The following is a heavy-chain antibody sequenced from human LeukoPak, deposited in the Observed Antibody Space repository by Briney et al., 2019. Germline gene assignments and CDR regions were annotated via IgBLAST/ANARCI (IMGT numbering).Heavy chain of an antibody. CDR1: GFTFSSYA. D-gene: IGHD3-10*01. V-gene: IGHV3-30-3*01. Sequence: GGSLRLSCAASGFTFSSYAMHWVRQAPGKGLEWVAVISYDGSNKYYADSVKGRFTISRDNSKNTLYLQMNSLRAEDTAVYYCARGRYFRGAFDYWGQGTLVTVSS. CDR2: ISYDGSNK. CDR3: ARGRYFRGAFDY. J-gene: IGHJ4*02.